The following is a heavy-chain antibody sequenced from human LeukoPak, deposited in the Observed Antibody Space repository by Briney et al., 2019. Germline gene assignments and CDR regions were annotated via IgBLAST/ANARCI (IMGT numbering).Heavy chain of an antibody. V-gene: IGHV3-64*02. Sequence: GGSLRLSCAASGFTFSSYAMHWVRQAPGKGLEYVSAISSNGGSTYYADSVKGRYTISRDNSKNTLYLQMGSLRAEDMAVYYCARPDFWSGYYDYWGQGTLVTVSS. CDR1: GFTFSSYA. CDR2: ISSNGGST. J-gene: IGHJ4*02. CDR3: ARPDFWSGYYDY. D-gene: IGHD3-3*01.